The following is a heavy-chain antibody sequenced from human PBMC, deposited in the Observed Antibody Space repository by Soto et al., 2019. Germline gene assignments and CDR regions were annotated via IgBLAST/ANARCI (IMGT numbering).Heavy chain of an antibody. CDR3: AREPNYFDY. CDR1: GYTFTSYG. J-gene: IGHJ4*02. Sequence: QVQLVQSGAEVKKPGASVKVSCKASGYTFTSYGISWVRQAPGQGLEWMGWISADNGNTKYAQELQGRITITTDTSTSTPYMELRSLRSDDTAAYYCAREPNYFDYWGQGTLVTVSS. CDR2: ISADNGNT. V-gene: IGHV1-18*01.